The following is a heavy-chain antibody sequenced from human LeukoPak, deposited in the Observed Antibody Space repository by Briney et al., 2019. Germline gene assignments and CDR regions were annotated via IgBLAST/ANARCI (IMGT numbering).Heavy chain of an antibody. Sequence: ASVKVSCKASGYTFTGYYMHWVRQAPGQGLEWMGWINPNSGGTNYAQKFQGRVTMTRDTSISTAYMELSRLRSDDTAVYYCARADRFAEYYDDSSGYYAHWGQGTLVTVSS. CDR3: ARADRFAEYYDDSSGYYAH. D-gene: IGHD3-22*01. CDR1: GYTFTGYY. J-gene: IGHJ4*02. V-gene: IGHV1-2*02. CDR2: INPNSGGT.